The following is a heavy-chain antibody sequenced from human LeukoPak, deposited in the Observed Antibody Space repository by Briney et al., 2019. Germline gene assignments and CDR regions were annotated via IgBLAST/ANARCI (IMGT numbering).Heavy chain of an antibody. CDR3: ARGEGYYDSSGYYYYFDY. D-gene: IGHD3-22*01. Sequence: PGGSLRLSCAASGFTFSSYSMNWVRQAPGKGLEWVSSISSSSYIYYADSVKGRFTISRDNAKNSLYLQMNSLRAEDTAVYYCARGEGYYDSSGYYYYFDYWGQGTLVTVSS. CDR2: ISSSSYI. V-gene: IGHV3-21*01. J-gene: IGHJ4*02. CDR1: GFTFSSYS.